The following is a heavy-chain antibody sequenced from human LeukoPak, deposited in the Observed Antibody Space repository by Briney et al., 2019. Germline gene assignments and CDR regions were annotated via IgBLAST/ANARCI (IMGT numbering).Heavy chain of an antibody. V-gene: IGHV1-18*01. CDR2: ISGYNDKK. CDR1: GYTLNTYG. D-gene: IGHD6-19*01. CDR3: ARDRDSIAVAGSPRYCDY. Sequence: ASLRVSSTASGYTLNTYGVSWVRQAPGQRRERMGWISGYNDKKEFAQKFQGRVTMATDASTNPAYMELRSLTYDDTAVYYGARDRDSIAVAGSPRYCDYWGQGSLVTVSS. J-gene: IGHJ4*02.